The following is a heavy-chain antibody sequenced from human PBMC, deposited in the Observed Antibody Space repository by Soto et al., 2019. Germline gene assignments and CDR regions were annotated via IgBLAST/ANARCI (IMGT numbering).Heavy chain of an antibody. Sequence: AGGCLRPACPAAGFTSSNYAVSWVRQAQGKGLEWVAAVRCSGGRTYYTDSVKGRFTISRDNSKNTLYLQMNSLRAEDTAVYYCANEPVPATITEHSEMYIWGLVNTLTIPS. D-gene: IGHD2-2*02. CDR2: VRCSGGRT. CDR3: ANEPVPATITEHSEMYI. J-gene: IGHJ6*02. CDR1: GFTSSNYA. V-gene: IGHV3-23*01.